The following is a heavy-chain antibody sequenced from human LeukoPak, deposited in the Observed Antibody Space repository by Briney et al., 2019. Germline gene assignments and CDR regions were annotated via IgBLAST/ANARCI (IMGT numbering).Heavy chain of an antibody. CDR3: ATTGFTYYDILTGYLGY. Sequence: ASVKVSCKVSGNTLTELSMHWVRQAPGKGLEWMGGFDPEDGETIYAQKFQGRVTMTEDTSTDTAYMELSSLRSEDTAVYYCATTGFTYYDILTGYLGYWGQGTLVTVSS. J-gene: IGHJ4*02. V-gene: IGHV1-24*01. D-gene: IGHD3-9*01. CDR2: FDPEDGET. CDR1: GNTLTELS.